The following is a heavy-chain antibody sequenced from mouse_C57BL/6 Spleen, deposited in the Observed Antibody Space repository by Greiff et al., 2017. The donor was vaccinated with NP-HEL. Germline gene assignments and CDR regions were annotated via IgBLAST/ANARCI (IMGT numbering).Heavy chain of an antibody. Sequence: VQLQQPGAELVRPGTSVKLSCKASGYTFTSYWMHWVKQRPGQGLEWIGVIDPSDSYTNYNQKFKGKATLTVDTSSSTAYMQLNSLTSEDSAVYFCAREELLRSMDYWGQGTSVTVSS. D-gene: IGHD1-1*01. CDR3: AREELLRSMDY. V-gene: IGHV1-59*01. J-gene: IGHJ4*01. CDR1: GYTFTSYW. CDR2: IDPSDSYT.